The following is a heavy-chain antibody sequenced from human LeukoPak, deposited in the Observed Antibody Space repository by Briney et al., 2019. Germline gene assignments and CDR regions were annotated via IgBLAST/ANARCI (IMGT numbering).Heavy chain of an antibody. CDR1: GGSISSYY. CDR2: IYYSGST. D-gene: IGHD3-3*01. V-gene: IGHV4-59*12. J-gene: IGHJ4*02. CDR3: ARRLAIDFWSGYSVIQTESYFDY. Sequence: SETLSLTCTVSGGSISSYYWSRIRQPPGKGLEWIGYIYYSGSTNYNPSLKSRVTISVDTSKNQFSLKLSSVTAADTAVYYCARRLAIDFWSGYSVIQTESYFDYWGQGTLVTVSS.